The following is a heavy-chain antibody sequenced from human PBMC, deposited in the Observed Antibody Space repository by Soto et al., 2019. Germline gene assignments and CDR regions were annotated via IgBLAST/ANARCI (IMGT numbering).Heavy chain of an antibody. CDR1: GFTFSTHA. J-gene: IGHJ4*02. CDR3: ARDQTGTTTAGGGRIDH. V-gene: IGHV3-30-3*01. CDR2: VSFDGSNK. D-gene: IGHD6-13*01. Sequence: QVQLVESGGGVVQPGRSLRLSCAASGFTFSTHAMHWVRQAPGKGLECVAIVSFDGSNKYYADSVKGRFTISRDNSKNTLYLQMSGLTPEDTAVYYCARDQTGTTTAGGGRIDHWRQGTLVTVSS.